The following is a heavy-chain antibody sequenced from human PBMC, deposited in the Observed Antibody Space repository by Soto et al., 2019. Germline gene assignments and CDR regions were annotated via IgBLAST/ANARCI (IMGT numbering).Heavy chain of an antibody. D-gene: IGHD2-15*01. Sequence: QVQLLESGPGLVKPSQTLSLTCSVSGDSISTVEYFWAWVRQPPGQALEYIGYIYKSATTYYNPSVESRVAISLDTSKSQFSLSMTSLTAADTAVYFCARGLDCLAGRGFPNCFDSWGQGTLVTVSS. CDR1: GDSISTVEYF. V-gene: IGHV4-30-4*01. J-gene: IGHJ5*01. CDR2: IYKSATT. CDR3: ARGLDCLAGRGFPNCFDS.